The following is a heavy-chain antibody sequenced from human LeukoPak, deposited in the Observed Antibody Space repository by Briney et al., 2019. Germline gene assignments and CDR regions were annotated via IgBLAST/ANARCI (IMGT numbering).Heavy chain of an antibody. D-gene: IGHD6-13*01. CDR2: VDPNSGGT. CDR3: ARVGSSSWYSFDY. Sequence: ASVKVSCKTSGYTFTGYYMHWMRQAPGQGLEWMGRVDPNSGGTNYAQNFQGRVTMTRDTSISTAYMELTRLRPDDTAIYYCARVGSSSWYSFDYWGQGTLVTVSS. V-gene: IGHV1-2*06. J-gene: IGHJ4*02. CDR1: GYTFTGYY.